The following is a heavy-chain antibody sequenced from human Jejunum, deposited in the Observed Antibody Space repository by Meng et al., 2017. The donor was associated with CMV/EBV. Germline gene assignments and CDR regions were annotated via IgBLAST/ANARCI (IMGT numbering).Heavy chain of an antibody. V-gene: IGHV3-7*01. CDR3: ARDADFWSGSDY. J-gene: IGHJ4*02. D-gene: IGHD3-3*01. Sequence: AGFSFSDFWISWIRQAPGKGLEWVANINQDGSDKYYADSVTGRFTISRDNAENSLYLQMNSLRVEDTAVYYCARDADFWSGSDYWGQGTLVTVSS. CDR2: INQDGSDK. CDR1: GFSFSDFW.